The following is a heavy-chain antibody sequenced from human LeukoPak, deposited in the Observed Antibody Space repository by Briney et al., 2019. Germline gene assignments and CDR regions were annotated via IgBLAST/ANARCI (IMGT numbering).Heavy chain of an antibody. V-gene: IGHV3-15*01. CDR2: IKNKADGGTA. D-gene: IGHD3-3*01. CDR3: RKEGLPGFFDY. CDR1: GFTFSNVW. J-gene: IGHJ4*02. Sequence: GGSLRLSCTASGFTFSNVWMSWVRQAPGKGLEWVGRIKNKADGGTAEYAAPVKSRFTISRDDSKNTVYLQMNSLETEDTGMYYCRKEGLPGFFDYGGQGPLATAPS.